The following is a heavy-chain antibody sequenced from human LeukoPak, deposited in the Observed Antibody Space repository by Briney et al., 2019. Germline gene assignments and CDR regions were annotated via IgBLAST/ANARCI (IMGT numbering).Heavy chain of an antibody. CDR3: ARGTYCGGDCPDY. Sequence: ASVKVSCKASGYTFTVYYMHWVRQAPGQGLEWMGRINPNSGGTNYAQTFQGRVTMTRDTSTSTAYMELSSLRSDDSAVYYCARGTYCGGDCPDYWGQGTLVTVSS. V-gene: IGHV1-2*06. CDR2: INPNSGGT. J-gene: IGHJ4*02. CDR1: GYTFTVYY. D-gene: IGHD2-21*02.